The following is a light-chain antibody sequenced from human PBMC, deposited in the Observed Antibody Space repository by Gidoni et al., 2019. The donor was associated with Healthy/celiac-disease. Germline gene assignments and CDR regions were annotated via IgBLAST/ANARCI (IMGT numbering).Light chain of an antibody. Sequence: EIALTQSPGTLSLSPGERATLSCRASQSVSSSYLAWYQQKPGQAPRLLIYGASSRATGIPDRFSSSGSGTDFTLTISRLEPEDFAVYYCQQYGSSRWTFGQGTKVEIK. J-gene: IGKJ1*01. CDR3: QQYGSSRWT. CDR2: GAS. V-gene: IGKV3-20*01. CDR1: QSVSSSY.